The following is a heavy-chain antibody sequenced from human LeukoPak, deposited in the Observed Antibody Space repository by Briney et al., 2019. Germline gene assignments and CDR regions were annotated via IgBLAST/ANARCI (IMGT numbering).Heavy chain of an antibody. Sequence: AGGSLRLSCAASGFTFSSYAMHWVRQAPGKGLEWVAVISYDGSNKYYADSVKGRFTISRDNSKNTLYLQMNSLRAEDTAVYYCARDLGTLDVFDIWGQGTMVTVSS. CDR3: ARDLGTLDVFDI. J-gene: IGHJ3*02. CDR2: ISYDGSNK. V-gene: IGHV3-30-3*01. CDR1: GFTFSSYA. D-gene: IGHD1-26*01.